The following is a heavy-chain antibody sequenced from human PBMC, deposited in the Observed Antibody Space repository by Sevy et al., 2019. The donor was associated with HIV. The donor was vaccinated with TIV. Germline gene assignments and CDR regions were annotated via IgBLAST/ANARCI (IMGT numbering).Heavy chain of an antibody. CDR1: GFTFSNYW. CDR3: ARGIRFSFYCMSVSCYQGAVDF. Sequence: GGSLRLSCAASGFTFSNYWMHWVHQASGKGLVWVSRISSDGSNTDYADSVKGRFTIYRDNAKNTVYLQMNSLRAEDTAVYYCARGIRFSFYCMSVSCYQGAVDFWGQGTLVTVSS. CDR2: ISSDGSNT. D-gene: IGHD2-15*01. J-gene: IGHJ4*02. V-gene: IGHV3-74*01.